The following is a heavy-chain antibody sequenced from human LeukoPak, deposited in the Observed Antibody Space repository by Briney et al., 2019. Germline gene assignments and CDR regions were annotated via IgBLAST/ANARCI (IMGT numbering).Heavy chain of an antibody. CDR2: INHSGST. CDR1: GGSFSGYY. D-gene: IGHD3-22*01. CDR3: ARGLFMIVVVHPLLFDP. V-gene: IGHV4-34*01. Sequence: SETLSLTCAVYGGSFSGYYWSWIRQPPGKGLEWIGEINHSGSTNYNPSLKSRVTISVDTSKNQFSLKLSSVTAADTAVYYCARGLFMIVVVHPLLFDPWGQGTLVTVSS. J-gene: IGHJ5*02.